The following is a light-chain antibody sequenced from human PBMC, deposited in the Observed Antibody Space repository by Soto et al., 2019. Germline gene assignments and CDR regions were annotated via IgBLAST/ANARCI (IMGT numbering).Light chain of an antibody. CDR2: GAS. CDR3: QQRSNGLT. V-gene: IGKV3-11*01. J-gene: IGKJ4*01. CDR1: QSVSSN. Sequence: ETMMTQSPATLSVTPGERATLSCRASQSVSSNLAWYQQKPGQAPRLLIYGASTMATGIPARFSGSGSGTDFTLTICSLEPEDFAVYYCQQRSNGLTCGGGTRWIS.